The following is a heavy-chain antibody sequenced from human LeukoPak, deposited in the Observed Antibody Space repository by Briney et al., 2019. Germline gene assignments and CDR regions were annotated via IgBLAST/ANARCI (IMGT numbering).Heavy chain of an antibody. J-gene: IGHJ4*02. D-gene: IGHD5-12*01. V-gene: IGHV1-8*01. CDR2: INLNSGHT. CDR1: GYTFTSYD. Sequence: AASVEVSCKASGYTFTSYDINWVRQATGQGLEWMGWINLNSGHTGFAQKFQGIVTLTWDTSISTAYMELSSLTSEDTAVYYCARNIVATTNYDSWGQGTLVTVSS. CDR3: ARNIVATTNYDS.